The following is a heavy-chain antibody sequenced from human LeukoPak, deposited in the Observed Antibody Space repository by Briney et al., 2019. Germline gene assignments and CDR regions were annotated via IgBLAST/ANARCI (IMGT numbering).Heavy chain of an antibody. CDR2: IIPILGIA. D-gene: IGHD3-9*01. CDR1: GGTFSSYA. Sequence: ASVKVSCKASGGTFSSYAISWVRQAPGQGLEWMGRIIPILGIANYAQRFQGRVTITADKSTSTAYMELSSLRSEDTAVYYCARLLRYFDWFDWFDPWGQGTLVTVSS. V-gene: IGHV1-69*04. CDR3: ARLLRYFDWFDWFDP. J-gene: IGHJ5*02.